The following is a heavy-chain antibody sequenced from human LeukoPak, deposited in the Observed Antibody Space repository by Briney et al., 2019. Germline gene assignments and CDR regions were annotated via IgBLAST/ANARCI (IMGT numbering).Heavy chain of an antibody. CDR3: ARGLLGYCSSTSCGGCWFDP. D-gene: IGHD2-2*01. J-gene: IGHJ5*02. CDR2: INHSGGT. V-gene: IGHV4-34*01. CDR1: GGSFSGYY. Sequence: SETLSLTCAVYGGSFSGYYWSWIRQPPGKGLEWIGEINHSGGTNYNPYLKSRVTISVDTSKNQFSLKLSSVTAADTAVYYCARGLLGYCSSTSCGGCWFDPWGQGTLVTVSS.